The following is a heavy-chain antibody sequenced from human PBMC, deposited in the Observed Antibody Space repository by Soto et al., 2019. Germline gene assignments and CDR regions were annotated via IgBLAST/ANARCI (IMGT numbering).Heavy chain of an antibody. CDR2: ISYDGSNK. CDR3: AKSLDYYDSSGTPFQH. J-gene: IGHJ1*01. CDR1: GFTFSSYG. D-gene: IGHD3-22*01. V-gene: IGHV3-30*18. Sequence: QVQLVESGGGVVQPGRSLRLSCAASGFTFSSYGMHWVRQAPGKGLEWVAVISYDGSNKYYADSVKGRFTISRDNSKNXLYLQMNSLRAEDTAVYYCAKSLDYYDSSGTPFQHWGQGTLVTVSS.